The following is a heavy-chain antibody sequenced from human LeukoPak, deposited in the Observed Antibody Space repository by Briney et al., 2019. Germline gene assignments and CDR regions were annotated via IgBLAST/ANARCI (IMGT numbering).Heavy chain of an antibody. Sequence: GRSLRLSCAASGFTFSSYGMHWVRQAPGKGLEWVAVIWYDGSNKYYADSVKGRFTISRDNSKNTLCLQMNSLRAEDTAVYYCARVLLPLYGMDVWGQGTTVTVSS. J-gene: IGHJ6*02. V-gene: IGHV3-33*01. CDR2: IWYDGSNK. CDR3: ARVLLPLYGMDV. CDR1: GFTFSSYG. D-gene: IGHD3-22*01.